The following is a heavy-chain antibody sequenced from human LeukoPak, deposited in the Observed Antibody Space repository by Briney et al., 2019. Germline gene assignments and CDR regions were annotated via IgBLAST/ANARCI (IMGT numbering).Heavy chain of an antibody. CDR3: ARSLRNAFDI. V-gene: IGHV3-48*01. CDR2: ISTSRSTI. D-gene: IGHD3-3*01. CDR1: GFTFSTNS. Sequence: SGGSLRLSCAASGFTFSTNSMNWVRQAPGKGLEWISYISTSRSTIYYADSVKGRFTISSDNANNSLYLQMNSLRAEDTAVYYCARSLRNAFDIWGQGTMVTVSS. J-gene: IGHJ3*02.